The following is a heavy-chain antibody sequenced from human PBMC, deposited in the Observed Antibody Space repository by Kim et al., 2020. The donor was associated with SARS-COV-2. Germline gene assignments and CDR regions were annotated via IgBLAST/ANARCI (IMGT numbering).Heavy chain of an antibody. J-gene: IGHJ6*02. V-gene: IGHV3-30*18. D-gene: IGHD3-3*01. CDR2: ISYDGSNK. CDR1: GFTFISYG. CDR3: AKDQNYYDFWSGYFSGLDDARIYYYYVMDV. Sequence: GGSLILSCAASGFTFISYGMHWFRQAPGKGLEWVAVISYDGSNKYYADSVKGRFTISRDNSKNTLYLQMNSLRAEDTAVYYCAKDQNYYDFWSGYFSGLDDARIYYYYVMDVWRQGTTLTLSS.